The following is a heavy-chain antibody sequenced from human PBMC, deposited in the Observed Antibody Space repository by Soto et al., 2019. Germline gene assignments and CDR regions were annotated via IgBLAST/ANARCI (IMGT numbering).Heavy chain of an antibody. J-gene: IGHJ6*02. CDR3: ARVRFGEWGYDMDV. V-gene: IGHV3-11*01. CDR1: GLTFSDCY. CDR2: ISSSGSSI. D-gene: IGHD3-10*01. Sequence: QVQLVESGGGLVKPGGSLRLSCAASGLTFSDCYMNWIRQAPGKGLEWVSYISSSGSSINYAGSVKGRFTISRDNTKNSLYLKMNSLRVEDTAMYYCARVRFGEWGYDMDVWGQGTTVTVSS.